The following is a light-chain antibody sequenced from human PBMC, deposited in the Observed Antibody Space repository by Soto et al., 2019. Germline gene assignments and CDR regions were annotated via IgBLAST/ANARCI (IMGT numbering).Light chain of an antibody. CDR2: DAS. J-gene: IGKJ2*01. CDR3: QQRTNWPSYT. CDR1: QSVSSY. Sequence: EIVLTQSPATLSLSPGDRATLSCRASQSVSSYVAWYQQKPGQSPRLLIYDASNRATGIPARFSGRGSGTDFTLTIRSLEPDDFAVYYCQQRTNWPSYTFGQGNKLEIK. V-gene: IGKV3-11*01.